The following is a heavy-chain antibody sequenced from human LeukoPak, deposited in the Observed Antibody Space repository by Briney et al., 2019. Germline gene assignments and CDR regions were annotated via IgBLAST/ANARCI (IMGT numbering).Heavy chain of an antibody. D-gene: IGHD2/OR15-2a*01. CDR2: IKPSGGST. J-gene: IGHJ4*02. CDR1: GYTFTSYY. V-gene: IGHV1-46*01. CDR3: AREAPENFNFDY. Sequence: ASVKVSCKASGYTFTSYYTHWVRQAPGQGLEWMGIIKPSGGSTFYAQKFQGRVTVTSDMSTSTVYVELSSLRSEDTAVYYCAREAPENFNFDYWGQGTLVTVSS.